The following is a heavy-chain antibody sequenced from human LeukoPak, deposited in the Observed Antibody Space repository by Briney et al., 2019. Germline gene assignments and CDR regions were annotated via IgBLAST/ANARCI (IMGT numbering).Heavy chain of an antibody. CDR1: SGSSSSSPYY. CDR3: AKGAGGFSYYNWFDP. J-gene: IGHJ5*02. D-gene: IGHD5-18*01. CDR2: IYYSGTT. Sequence: PSETLSLTCTVSSGSSSSSPYYWGWIRQPPGKGLEWIGSIYYSGTTHYNPSLESRVTISVDTSKNQFSLKLASVTAADTAIYYCAKGAGGFSYYNWFDPWGQGTLVTVSS. V-gene: IGHV4-39*07.